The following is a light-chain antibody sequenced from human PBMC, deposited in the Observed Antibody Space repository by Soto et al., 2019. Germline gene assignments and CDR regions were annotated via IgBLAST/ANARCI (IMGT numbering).Light chain of an antibody. CDR1: SSDVGNYNH. CDR3: FSYTSSGTYV. CDR2: EVS. J-gene: IGLJ1*01. Sequence: APAASVSGSPGQSITISCTGTSSDVGNYNHVSWYQQHPGKAPKLMIYEVSNRPSGVSNRFSGSKSGNTASLTISGLQAEDATDYYCFSYTSSGTYVFGTGTKV. V-gene: IGLV2-14*01.